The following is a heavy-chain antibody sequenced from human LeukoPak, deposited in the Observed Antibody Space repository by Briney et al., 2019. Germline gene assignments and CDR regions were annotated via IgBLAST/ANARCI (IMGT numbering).Heavy chain of an antibody. CDR1: GGSISSHY. CDR2: IYYSGST. D-gene: IGHD2/OR15-2a*01. J-gene: IGHJ3*02. V-gene: IGHV4-59*11. Sequence: SETLSLTCTVSGGSISSHYWSWIRQPPGKGLEWIGYIYYSGSTNYNPSLKSRVTISVDTSKNQFSLKLSSVTAADTAVYYCASLLDDAFDIWGQGTMVTVSS. CDR3: ASLLDDAFDI.